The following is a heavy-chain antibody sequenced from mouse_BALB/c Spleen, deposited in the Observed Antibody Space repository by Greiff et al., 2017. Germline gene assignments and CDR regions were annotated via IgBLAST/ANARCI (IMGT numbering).Heavy chain of an antibody. V-gene: IGHV1-84*02. CDR1: GYTFTDYY. D-gene: IGHD2-4*01. J-gene: IGHJ4*01. CDR2: IYPGSGNT. Sequence: LQESGPELVKPGASVKISCKASGYTFTDYYINWVKQKPGQGLEWIGWIYPGSGNTKYNEKFKGKATLTVDTSSSTAYMQLSSLTSEDTAVYFCARRRDYDGEGYAMDYWGQGTSVTVSS. CDR3: ARRRDYDGEGYAMDY.